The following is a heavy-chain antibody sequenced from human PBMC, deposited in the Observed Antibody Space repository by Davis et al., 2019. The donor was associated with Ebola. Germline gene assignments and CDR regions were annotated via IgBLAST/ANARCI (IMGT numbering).Heavy chain of an antibody. V-gene: IGHV4-59*08. J-gene: IGHJ5*02. CDR1: GGSMNGYF. Sequence: SETLSLTCTVSGGSMNGYFWSWIRQPPGKGLEWIGYIYYSGSTNYNPSLKSRVTISVDTSKNQFSLKLSSVTAADTAVYYCGGHRSSTWDNWFDPWGQGTLVTVSS. D-gene: IGHD6-13*01. CDR3: GGHRSSTWDNWFDP. CDR2: IYYSGST.